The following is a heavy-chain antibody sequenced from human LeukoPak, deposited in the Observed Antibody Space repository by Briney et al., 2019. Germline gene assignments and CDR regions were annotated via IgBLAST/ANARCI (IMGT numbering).Heavy chain of an antibody. Sequence: GESLKISRKGPGYNLTSYWIDRVRQMPGKGPEWMGNIYPGDSDTRYGPSFQGQVTISAVKSISAAYLQWSSLKASGTAMYYCAGQKGMAIINGGNFDYWGQGTLVTVSS. V-gene: IGHV5-51*01. CDR1: GYNLTSYW. J-gene: IGHJ4*02. CDR2: IYPGDSDT. CDR3: AGQKGMAIINGGNFDY. D-gene: IGHD5-24*01.